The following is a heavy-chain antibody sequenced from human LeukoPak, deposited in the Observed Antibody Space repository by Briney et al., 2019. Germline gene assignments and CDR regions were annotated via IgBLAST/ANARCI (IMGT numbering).Heavy chain of an antibody. CDR2: ISNKGGST. J-gene: IGHJ4*02. CDR3: VKSGTWADFDS. Sequence: PGGSLRLSCSASGFTFSSYGMHWVRQAPGKGLEYVPGISNKGGSTYYADSVKGRFTISRDNSKNTLHLQMSSLRADDTAVYYCVKSGTWADFDSWGQGTLVTVSS. CDR1: GFTFSSYG. D-gene: IGHD1-26*01. V-gene: IGHV3-64D*09.